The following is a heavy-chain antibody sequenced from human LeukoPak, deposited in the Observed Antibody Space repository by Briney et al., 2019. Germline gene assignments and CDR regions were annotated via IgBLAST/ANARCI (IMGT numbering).Heavy chain of an antibody. J-gene: IGHJ5*02. D-gene: IGHD6-6*01. CDR2: ISAYNGNT. V-gene: IGHV1-18*01. CDR3: ARVPIEYSTLSWFDP. CDR1: GYTFTSYG. Sequence: ASVKVSCKASGYTFTSYGISWVRQAPGQGLEWMGWISAYNGNTNYAQKFQGRVTITADESTSTAYMELSSLRSEDTAVYYCARVPIEYSTLSWFDPWGQGTLVTVSS.